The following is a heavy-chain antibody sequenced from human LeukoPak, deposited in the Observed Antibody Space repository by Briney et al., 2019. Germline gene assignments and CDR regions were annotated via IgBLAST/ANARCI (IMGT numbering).Heavy chain of an antibody. Sequence: SETLSLTCTVSGGSISSYYWSWIRQPPGKGLEWIGYIYYSGSTNYNPSLKSRVTISVDTSKNQFSPKLSSVTAADTAVYYCARALGYCSGSSCYASGLIDYWGQGTLVTVSS. V-gene: IGHV4-59*13. J-gene: IGHJ4*02. CDR3: ARALGYCSGSSCYASGLIDY. D-gene: IGHD2-15*01. CDR2: IYYSGST. CDR1: GGSISSYY.